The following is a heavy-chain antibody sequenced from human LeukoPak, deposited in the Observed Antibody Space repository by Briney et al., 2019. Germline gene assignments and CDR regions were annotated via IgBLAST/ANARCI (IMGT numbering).Heavy chain of an antibody. CDR1: GFTFSSYE. CDR2: ISTSGSTI. CDR3: ARISGTPSNFDY. Sequence: GESLRLSCAASGFTFSSYEMNWVRQAPGRGLEWVSYISTSGSTIYYADSVKGRFTTSRDNAKNSLYLQMNSLRAEDTAVYYCARISGTPSNFDYWGQGTLVTVSS. J-gene: IGHJ4*02. V-gene: IGHV3-48*03. D-gene: IGHD1-7*01.